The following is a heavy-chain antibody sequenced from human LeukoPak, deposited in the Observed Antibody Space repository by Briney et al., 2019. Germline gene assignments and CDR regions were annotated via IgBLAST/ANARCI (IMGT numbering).Heavy chain of an antibody. Sequence: GASVKVSCKASGYTFTGYYMHWVRQAPGQGLEWMGWINPNSGGTSYAQKFQGRVTVTRDTSISTAYMELSRLRSDDTAVYYCARDPVVYALPFDYWGQGTLVTVSS. D-gene: IGHD2-8*02. J-gene: IGHJ4*02. CDR3: ARDPVVYALPFDY. CDR1: GYTFTGYY. CDR2: INPNSGGT. V-gene: IGHV1-2*02.